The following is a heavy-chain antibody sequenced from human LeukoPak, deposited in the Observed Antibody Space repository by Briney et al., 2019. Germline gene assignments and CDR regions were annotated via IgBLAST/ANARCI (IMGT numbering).Heavy chain of an antibody. Sequence: LRLSRAASGFTFDDYAMHWVRQAPGKGLEWVSGISWNSGSIGYADSVKGRFTISRDNAKNSLYLQMNSLRAEDTALYYCAKVRYSSSWYYFDYWGQGTLVTVSS. D-gene: IGHD6-13*01. V-gene: IGHV3-9*01. CDR1: GFTFDDYA. CDR3: AKVRYSSSWYYFDY. J-gene: IGHJ4*02. CDR2: ISWNSGSI.